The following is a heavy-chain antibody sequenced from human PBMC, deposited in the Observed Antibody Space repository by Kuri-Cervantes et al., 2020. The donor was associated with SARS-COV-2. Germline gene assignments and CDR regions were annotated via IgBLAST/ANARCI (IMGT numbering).Heavy chain of an antibody. J-gene: IGHJ4*02. D-gene: IGHD5-18*01. CDR3: XXXTAMVDY. V-gene: IGHV3-23*01. CDR2: ISGSGGSX. Sequence: GESLKISCAASGFXFSSYSMNWVRQAPGKGLEWVXAISGSGGSXYYAXSXKGRXXXXRDNSKNXLYLXXXSLRAXXTAXXYCXXXTAMVDYWGQGTLVTVSS. CDR1: GFXFSSYS.